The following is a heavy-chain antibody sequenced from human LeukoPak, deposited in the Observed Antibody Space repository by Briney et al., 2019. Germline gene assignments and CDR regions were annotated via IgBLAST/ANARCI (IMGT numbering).Heavy chain of an antibody. Sequence: GSLRLSCAASGFTFTSYSMNWVRQPPGKGLEWIGEIYHSGSTNYNPSLKSRVTISVDKSKNQFSLKLSSVTAADTAVYYCAHDTVAGIFDWGQGTLVTVSS. J-gene: IGHJ4*02. D-gene: IGHD6-19*01. V-gene: IGHV4-4*02. CDR3: AHDTVAGIFD. CDR1: GFTFTSYSM. CDR2: IYHSGST.